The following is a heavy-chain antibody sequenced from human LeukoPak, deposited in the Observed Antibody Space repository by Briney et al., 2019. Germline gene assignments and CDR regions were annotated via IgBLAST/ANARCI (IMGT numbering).Heavy chain of an antibody. D-gene: IGHD6-6*01. CDR3: ARFYSSSSVGFDY. CDR1: GFTFSSYS. J-gene: IGHJ4*02. Sequence: GGSLRLSCAASGFTFSSYSMNWVRLAPGKGLEWVPYISSSSSTIYYADSVKGRFTISRDNAKNSLYLQMNSLRAEDTAVYYCARFYSSSSVGFDYWGQGTLVTVSS. V-gene: IGHV3-48*01. CDR2: ISSSSSTI.